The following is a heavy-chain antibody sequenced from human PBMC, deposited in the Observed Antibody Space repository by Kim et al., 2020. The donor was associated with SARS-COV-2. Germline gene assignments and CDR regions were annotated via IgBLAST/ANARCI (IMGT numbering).Heavy chain of an antibody. J-gene: IGHJ4*02. V-gene: IGHV3-74*01. CDR3: ARDSYDILTGLYYFDY. D-gene: IGHD3-9*01. Sequence: VKARFTISTAKAKNTLYLQINSLRAEDTAVYYCARDSYDILTGLYYFDYWGQGTLVTVSS.